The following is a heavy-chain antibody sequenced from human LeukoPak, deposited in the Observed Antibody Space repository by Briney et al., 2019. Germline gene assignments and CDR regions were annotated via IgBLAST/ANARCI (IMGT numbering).Heavy chain of an antibody. D-gene: IGHD4-17*01. CDR2: ISAYNGNT. CDR3: ARDSPVTTLNWFDP. V-gene: IGHV1-18*01. Sequence: ASVKVSCKASGYTFTSYGISWVRQAPGQGLEWMGWISAYNGNTNYAQKLQGRVTMTTDTSTSTAYTELRSLRSDDTAVYYCARDSPVTTLNWFDPWGQGTLVTVSS. CDR1: GYTFTSYG. J-gene: IGHJ5*02.